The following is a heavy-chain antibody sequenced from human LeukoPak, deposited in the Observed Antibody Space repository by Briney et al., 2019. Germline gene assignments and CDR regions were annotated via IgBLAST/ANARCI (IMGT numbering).Heavy chain of an antibody. CDR1: GFTFSPYW. Sequence: GGSLRLSCAASGFTFSPYWMTWVRQAPGKGLEWVSKISSSSSTIYYADSVKGRFTISRDNAKNSLYLQMNSLRAEDTAVYYCARDSPQALAILHAFDIWGHGTMVTVSS. V-gene: IGHV3-48*01. CDR3: ARDSPQALAILHAFDI. J-gene: IGHJ3*02. CDR2: ISSSSSTI. D-gene: IGHD5-12*01.